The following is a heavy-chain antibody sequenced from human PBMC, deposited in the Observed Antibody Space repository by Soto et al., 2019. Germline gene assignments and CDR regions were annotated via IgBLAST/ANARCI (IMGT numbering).Heavy chain of an antibody. J-gene: IGHJ6*01. V-gene: IGHV1-69*13. CDR3: GYSSSCYYYYGMDV. D-gene: IGHD6-6*01. CDR1: GGTFSSYA. Sequence: SVKVSCKASGGTFSSYAISWVRQAPGQGLEWMGGIIPIFGTANYAQKFQGRATITADESTSTAYMELSSLRSEDTAVYYCGYSSSCYYYYGMDVWGQGTTVTVSS. CDR2: IIPIFGTA.